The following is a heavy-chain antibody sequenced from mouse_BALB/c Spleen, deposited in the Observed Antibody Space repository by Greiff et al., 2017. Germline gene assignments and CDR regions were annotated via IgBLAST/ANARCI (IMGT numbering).Heavy chain of an antibody. CDR1: GYTFTDYN. Sequence: EVKLMESGPELVKPGASVKIPCKASGYTFTDYNMDWVKQSHGKSLEWIGDINPNNGGTIYNQKFKGKATLTVDKSSSTAYMELRSLTSEDTAVYYCAREAYYDGYLYAMDYWGQGTSVTVSS. CDR3: AREAYYDGYLYAMDY. D-gene: IGHD2-3*01. V-gene: IGHV1-18*01. J-gene: IGHJ4*01. CDR2: INPNNGGT.